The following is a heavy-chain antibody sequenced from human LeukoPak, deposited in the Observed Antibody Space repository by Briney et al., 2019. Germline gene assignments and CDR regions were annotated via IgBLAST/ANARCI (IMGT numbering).Heavy chain of an antibody. CDR2: LKQDGSEK. Sequence: GGSLRLSCAASGFTFSTYWISWVRQAPGKGREWVANLKQDGSEKYYVDSVKGRFTISRDKAKNSLYLQMNSLRAEDTAMYYCARDSAGNDYWGQGTLVTVSS. CDR1: GFTFSTYW. V-gene: IGHV3-7*01. D-gene: IGHD6-13*01. J-gene: IGHJ4*02. CDR3: ARDSAGNDY.